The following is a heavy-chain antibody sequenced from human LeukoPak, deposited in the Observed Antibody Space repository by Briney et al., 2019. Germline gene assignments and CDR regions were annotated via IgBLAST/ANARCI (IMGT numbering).Heavy chain of an antibody. Sequence: SVKVSCKASGGTFSSYAISWVRQAPGQGPEWMGGIIPVLGTTNYAQTFQNKVTITADESTSTTYMELSSLTSEDTAVYYCATSGGDYYYYSLDVWGKGTPVTISS. CDR1: GGTFSSYA. V-gene: IGHV1-69*13. CDR2: IIPVLGTT. CDR3: ATSGGDYYYYSLDV. D-gene: IGHD3-10*01. J-gene: IGHJ6*03.